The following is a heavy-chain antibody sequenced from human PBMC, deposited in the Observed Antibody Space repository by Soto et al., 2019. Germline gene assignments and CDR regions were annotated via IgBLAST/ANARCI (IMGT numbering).Heavy chain of an antibody. V-gene: IGHV3-48*02. J-gene: IGHJ4*02. D-gene: IGHD3-3*01. CDR1: GFTFSSYS. CDR3: AREPDYDFWSGYRFFDY. Sequence: PGGSLRLSCAASGFTFSSYSMNWVRQAPGKGLEWVSYISSSSSTIYYADSVKGRFTISRDNAKNSLYLQMNSLRDEDTAVYYCAREPDYDFWSGYRFFDYWGQGTLVTVSS. CDR2: ISSSSSTI.